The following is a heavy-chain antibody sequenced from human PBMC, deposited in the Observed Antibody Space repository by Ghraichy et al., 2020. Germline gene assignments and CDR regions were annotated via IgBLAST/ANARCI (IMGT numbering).Heavy chain of an antibody. V-gene: IGHV3-74*01. CDR3: VRTFYNRPDN. CDR2: INTDGSST. Sequence: GGSLRLSCAASGFTFSSYWMHWVRQAPGKGLVWVSRINTDGSSTTYADSVKGRFTISRDNAKNTLFLQMNSLRAEDTAVYYCVRTFYNRPDNCGQGTLVIVS. J-gene: IGHJ4*02. CDR1: GFTFSSYW. D-gene: IGHD1-14*01.